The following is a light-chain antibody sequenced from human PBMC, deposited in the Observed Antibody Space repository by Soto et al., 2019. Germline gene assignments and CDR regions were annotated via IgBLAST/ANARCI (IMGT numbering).Light chain of an antibody. CDR3: AGWDDSLSGVV. Sequence: QSVLTQPPSASGTPGQRVTISCSGSSSNIGRNYVYWYQQVPGTAPKLLIYRNNQRPSGVPDRFSGSKSGTSASLAISGLRSEDEADYYCAGWDDSLSGVVFGGGTKLTVL. V-gene: IGLV1-47*01. CDR1: SSNIGRNY. J-gene: IGLJ2*01. CDR2: RNN.